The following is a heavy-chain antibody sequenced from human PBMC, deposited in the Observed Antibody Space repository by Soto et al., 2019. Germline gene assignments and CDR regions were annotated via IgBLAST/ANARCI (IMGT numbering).Heavy chain of an antibody. CDR2: IQSGGTT. CDR1: GFSVSSKY. Sequence: EVQLVESGGDLVQPGGSLRLSCAASGFSVSSKYMSWVRQAPGKGLEWVSLIQSGGTTYYAGSVKGRFTISRDYSENTLFLQMNSLRAEDTAVYYCASRAYGSGSYSPWYYYYMDVWGKGTTVTVSS. V-gene: IGHV3-66*01. CDR3: ASRAYGSGSYSPWYYYYMDV. J-gene: IGHJ6*03. D-gene: IGHD3-10*01.